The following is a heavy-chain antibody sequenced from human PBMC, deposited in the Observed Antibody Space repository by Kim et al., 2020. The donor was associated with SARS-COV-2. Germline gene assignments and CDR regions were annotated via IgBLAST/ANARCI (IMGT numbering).Heavy chain of an antibody. V-gene: IGHV1-69*13. Sequence: SVKVSCKASGGTFSSYAISWVRQAPGQGLEWMGGIIPIFGTANYAQKFQGRVTITADESTSTAYMELSSLRSEDTAVYYCATPSRIAAAGMPYYYYGMDVWGQGTTVTVSS. CDR2: IIPIFGTA. CDR1: GGTFSSYA. D-gene: IGHD6-13*01. CDR3: ATPSRIAAAGMPYYYYGMDV. J-gene: IGHJ6*02.